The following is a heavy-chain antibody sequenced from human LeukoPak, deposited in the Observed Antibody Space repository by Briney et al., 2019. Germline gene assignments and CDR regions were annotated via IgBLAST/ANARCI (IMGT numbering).Heavy chain of an antibody. D-gene: IGHD3-10*01. J-gene: IGHJ5*02. CDR2: IWYDGSNK. V-gene: IGHV3-33*01. Sequence: GGSLRLSCAASGFTFSSYGMHWVRQAPGKGLEWVAVIWYDGSNKYYADSVKGRFTISRDNSKNTLYLQMNSLRAEDTAVYYCAREAYGSGSYYLGGWFDPWGQGTLVIVSS. CDR3: AREAYGSGSYYLGGWFDP. CDR1: GFTFSSYG.